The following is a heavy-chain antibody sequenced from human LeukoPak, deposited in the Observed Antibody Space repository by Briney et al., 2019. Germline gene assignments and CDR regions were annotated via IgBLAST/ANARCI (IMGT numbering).Heavy chain of an antibody. Sequence: PSETLSLTCTVSIGSISNYYWSWIRQPPGKGLEWIGYIYHSGSTNYNPSLKSRVTISVDTSENQLSLKLRSVTAADTAVYYCARAHSSSWYMDYWGQGTLVTVSS. J-gene: IGHJ4*02. CDR3: ARAHSSSWYMDY. CDR2: IYHSGST. D-gene: IGHD6-13*01. V-gene: IGHV4-59*01. CDR1: IGSISNYY.